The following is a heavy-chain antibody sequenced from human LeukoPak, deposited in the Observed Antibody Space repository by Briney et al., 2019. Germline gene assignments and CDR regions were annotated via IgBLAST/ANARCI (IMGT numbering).Heavy chain of an antibody. CDR3: ARAAYYYGSGSYFDY. CDR1: GFTFSSYG. D-gene: IGHD3-10*01. Sequence: QPGGSLRLSCAASGFTFSSYGMHWVRQAPGKGLEWVAGISWNSDTRGYVDSVKGRFTISRDNARNSLYLQMNSLRAEDTAVYYCARAAYYYGSGSYFDYWGQGTLVTVSS. CDR2: ISWNSDTR. V-gene: IGHV3-48*04. J-gene: IGHJ4*02.